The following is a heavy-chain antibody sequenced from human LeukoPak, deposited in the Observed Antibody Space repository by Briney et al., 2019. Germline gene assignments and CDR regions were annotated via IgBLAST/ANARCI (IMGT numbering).Heavy chain of an antibody. V-gene: IGHV3-74*03. CDR2: IYVDGRST. D-gene: IGHD3-9*01. CDR1: GFTFTSFW. Sequence: GSLSLSCAASGFTFTSFWMHWVRQAPGKGLVWVSRIYVDGRSTTYADSVKGRFTISRDNAKNTLYLQMNSLRAEDAAVYYCVRDPYDILTGPYFDYWGQGTLVTVSS. CDR3: VRDPYDILTGPYFDY. J-gene: IGHJ4*02.